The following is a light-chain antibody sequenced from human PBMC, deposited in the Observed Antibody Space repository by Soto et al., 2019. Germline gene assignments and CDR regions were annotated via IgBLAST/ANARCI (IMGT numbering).Light chain of an antibody. CDR2: ENN. CDR1: SSNIGNNY. V-gene: IGLV1-51*02. J-gene: IGLJ3*02. Sequence: QSALTQPPSVSAAPGQKVTISCSGSSSNIGNNYVSWYQQLPGTAPKLLIYENNKRPSGIPDRFSGSKSGTSATLGITGLQTGDEADYYCGTWDSSPWVFGGGTKVTVL. CDR3: GTWDSSPWV.